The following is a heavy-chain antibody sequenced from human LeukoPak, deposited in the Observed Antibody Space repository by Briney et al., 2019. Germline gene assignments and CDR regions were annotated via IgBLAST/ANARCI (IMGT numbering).Heavy chain of an antibody. Sequence: GGSLRLSCAASGFTFSSYGMHWVRQAPGKGLEWVAVIWYDGSNKYYADSVKGRFTIYRDNSKNTLYLQMNSLRAEDTAVYYCAKDGELTFDYWGQGTLVTVSS. CDR3: AKDGELTFDY. CDR2: IWYDGSNK. CDR1: GFTFSSYG. D-gene: IGHD1-26*01. J-gene: IGHJ4*02. V-gene: IGHV3-33*06.